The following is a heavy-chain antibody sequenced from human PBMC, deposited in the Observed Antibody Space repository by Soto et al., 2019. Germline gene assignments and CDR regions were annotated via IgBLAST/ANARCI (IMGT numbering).Heavy chain of an antibody. J-gene: IGHJ4*02. Sequence: QITLKESGPTLVKPTQTLTLTCTFSGFSLSTNGVGVGWIRQPPGKALEWLALIFWDDTERYRPSLQSRLTITRHTSNDQVVLSMTNIDPVDTATYFCAYALRGSACSGAMCYYFDYWCQGTLVTVSS. D-gene: IGHD2-15*01. CDR1: GFSLSTNGVG. CDR2: IFWDDTE. CDR3: AYALRGSACSGAMCYYFDY. V-gene: IGHV2-5*02.